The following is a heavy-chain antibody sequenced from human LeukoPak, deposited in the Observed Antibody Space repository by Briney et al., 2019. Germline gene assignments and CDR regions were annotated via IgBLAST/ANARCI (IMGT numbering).Heavy chain of an antibody. CDR3: AKSVPSRPNYYDSSGYSP. CDR2: ISGSGGST. J-gene: IGHJ5*02. V-gene: IGHV3-23*01. D-gene: IGHD3-22*01. Sequence: GGSLRLSCAASGFTFSSYAMSWVRQAPGKGLEWVSAISGSGGSTNYADSVKGRFTISRDNSKNTLYLQMNSLRAEDTAVYYCAKSVPSRPNYYDSSGYSPWGQGTLVTVSS. CDR1: GFTFSSYA.